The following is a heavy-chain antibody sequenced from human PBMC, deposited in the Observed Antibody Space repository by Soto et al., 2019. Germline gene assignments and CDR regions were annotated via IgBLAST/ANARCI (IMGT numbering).Heavy chain of an antibody. CDR3: ARQTTIFGVVIKNAFDY. J-gene: IGHJ4*02. D-gene: IGHD3-3*01. V-gene: IGHV4-39*01. Sequence: SETLSLTCTVSGGSISSSSYYWGWIRQPPGKGLEWIGSIYYSGSTYYNPSLKSRVTISVDTSKNQFSLKLSSVTAADTAVYYCARQTTIFGVVIKNAFDYRGQGTLVTVSS. CDR1: GGSISSSSYY. CDR2: IYYSGST.